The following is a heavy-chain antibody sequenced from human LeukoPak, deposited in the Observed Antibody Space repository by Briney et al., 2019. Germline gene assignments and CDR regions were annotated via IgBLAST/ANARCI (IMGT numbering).Heavy chain of an antibody. V-gene: IGHV1-2*02. Sequence: ASVKLSCKASGYTFTGYYMHWVRQAPGQGLEWMGWINPNSGGTNYAQKFQGRVTMTRDTSISTAYMELSRLRSDDTAVYYCARSKGSSGSNDYWGQGTLVTVSS. J-gene: IGHJ4*02. CDR1: GYTFTGYY. D-gene: IGHD3-22*01. CDR2: INPNSGGT. CDR3: ARSKGSSGSNDY.